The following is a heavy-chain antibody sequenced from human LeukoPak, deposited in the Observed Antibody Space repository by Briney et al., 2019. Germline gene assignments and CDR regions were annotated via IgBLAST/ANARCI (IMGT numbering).Heavy chain of an antibody. V-gene: IGHV3-74*01. Sequence: GGSLRLSCTASGFTFRNNWMHWVRQAPGKGLIWVSRINLDGTETTYADSVKGRFTISRGNAKNTLYLQMNSLRAEDTAVYYCVREVTVTSYFDYWGQGILVTVSS. D-gene: IGHD2-21*02. J-gene: IGHJ4*02. CDR2: INLDGTET. CDR1: GFTFRNNW. CDR3: VREVTVTSYFDY.